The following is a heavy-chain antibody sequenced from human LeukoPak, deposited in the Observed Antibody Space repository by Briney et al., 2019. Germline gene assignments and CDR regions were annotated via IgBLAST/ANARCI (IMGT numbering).Heavy chain of an antibody. J-gene: IGHJ4*02. CDR2: IWYDGSNK. D-gene: IGHD3-10*01. V-gene: IGHV3-30*01. CDR3: ARAGAGAFDY. CDR1: GFTFSSYA. Sequence: TGGSLRLSCAASGFTFSSYAMHWVRQAPGKGLEWVAVIWYDGSNKYYADSVKGRFTISRDNSKNTLDLKMNSLRVEDTAVYYCARAGAGAFDYWGQGTLVTVSS.